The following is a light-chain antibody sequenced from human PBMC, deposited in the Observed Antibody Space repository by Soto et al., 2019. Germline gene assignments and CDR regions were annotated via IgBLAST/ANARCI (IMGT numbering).Light chain of an antibody. V-gene: IGKV1-9*01. CDR3: QQFNAYPLT. CDR2: GAS. CDR1: QGISDY. J-gene: IGKJ4*01. Sequence: DIQLTQSPSFLSASVGDRVTISCRASQGISDYLGWYQQKPGKAPKLLIYGASTLQSGVPSRFSGSASETEFTLTISSLQPEDFATYFCQQFNAYPLTFGGGTKLEIK.